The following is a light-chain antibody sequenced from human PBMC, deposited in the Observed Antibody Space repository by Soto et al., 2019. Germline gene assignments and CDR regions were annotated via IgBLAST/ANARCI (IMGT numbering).Light chain of an antibody. J-gene: IGKJ3*01. CDR3: QQYNNWPPWT. Sequence: EIVMTQSPATLSVSPGERATLSCRASQSVSSNLAWYQQKPGQAPRLLIYGASTRATGIPARFSGSRSGTEFTLTISSLQSEDFAVYYCQQYNNWPPWTFGPGTKEDIK. CDR2: GAS. V-gene: IGKV3-15*01. CDR1: QSVSSN.